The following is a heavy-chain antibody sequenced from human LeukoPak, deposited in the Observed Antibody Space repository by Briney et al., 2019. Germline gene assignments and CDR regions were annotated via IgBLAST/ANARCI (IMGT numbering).Heavy chain of an antibody. CDR3: ATYSSSWYVDY. J-gene: IGHJ4*02. CDR1: GGSFSGYY. V-gene: IGHV4-34*01. Sequence: PSETLSLTCAAYGGSFSGYYWSWIRQPPGKGLEWIGEINHSGSTNYNPSFKSRVTISVDTSKNQFSLKLSSVTAADTAVYYCATYSSSWYVDYWGQGTLVTVSS. D-gene: IGHD6-13*01. CDR2: INHSGST.